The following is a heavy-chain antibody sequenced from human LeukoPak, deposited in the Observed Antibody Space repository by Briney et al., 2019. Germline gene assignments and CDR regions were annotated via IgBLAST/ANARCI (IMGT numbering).Heavy chain of an antibody. CDR1: GGSISSGGYY. Sequence: PSETLSLTCTVSGGSISSGGYYWSWIRQHPGKGLEWIGYIYYSGSTYYNPSLKSRVTISVDTSRNQFSLKLSSVTAADTAVYYCARGGGRYCGGDCYSGAFDIWGQGTMVTLSS. V-gene: IGHV4-31*03. D-gene: IGHD2-21*02. J-gene: IGHJ3*02. CDR3: ARGGGRYCGGDCYSGAFDI. CDR2: IYYSGST.